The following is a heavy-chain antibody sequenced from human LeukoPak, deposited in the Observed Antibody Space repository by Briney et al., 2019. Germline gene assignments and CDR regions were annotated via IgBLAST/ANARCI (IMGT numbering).Heavy chain of an antibody. CDR3: ARHYSITGGRLSGYWLDP. V-gene: IGHV4-59*08. D-gene: IGHD7-27*01. J-gene: IGHJ5*02. CDR2: MFYTGST. Sequence: SETLSLTCTVSGGSITTYWWSWIRQPPGKGLEWIAYMFYTGSTKSHPPLKSRATMSVDTSKNQVSMKLSSVTAADTAVYYCARHYSITGGRLSGYWLDPWGQGTLVTVSS. CDR1: GGSITTYW.